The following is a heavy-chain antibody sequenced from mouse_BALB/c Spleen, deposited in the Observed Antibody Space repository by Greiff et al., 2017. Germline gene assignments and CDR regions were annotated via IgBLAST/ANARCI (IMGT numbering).Heavy chain of an antibody. Sequence: EVQLQQSGAELVKPGASVKLSCTASGFNIKDTYMHWVKQRPEQGLGWIGRIDPANGNTKYDPKFQGKATITADTSSNTAYLQLSSLTSEDTAVYYCARGLLRSPVDYWGQGTTLTVSS. CDR2: IDPANGNT. V-gene: IGHV14-3*02. CDR1: GFNIKDTY. D-gene: IGHD1-1*01. J-gene: IGHJ2*01. CDR3: ARGLLRSPVDY.